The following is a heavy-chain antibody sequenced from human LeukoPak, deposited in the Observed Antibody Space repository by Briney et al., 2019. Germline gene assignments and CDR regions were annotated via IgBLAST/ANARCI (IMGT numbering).Heavy chain of an antibody. D-gene: IGHD1-1*01. CDR1: GGTFSSYA. V-gene: IGHV1-18*01. Sequence: ASVKVSCKASGGTFSSYAISWVRQAPGQGLEWMGWISAYNGNTNYAQKLQGRVTMTTDTSTSTAYMELRSLRSDDTAVYYCARVQLERTLDYWGQGTLVTVSS. CDR2: ISAYNGNT. J-gene: IGHJ4*02. CDR3: ARVQLERTLDY.